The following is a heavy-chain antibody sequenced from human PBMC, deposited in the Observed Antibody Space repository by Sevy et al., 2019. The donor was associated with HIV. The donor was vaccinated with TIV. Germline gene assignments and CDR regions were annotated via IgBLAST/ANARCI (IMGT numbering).Heavy chain of an antibody. CDR3: ARGGGYSSGWWTFDY. D-gene: IGHD6-19*01. Sequence: ASVKVSCKASGYFFTGYYLHWVRQTPGQGLEWMGRINPNSGGTNYEQNFQGRVTMTRDTSISTAYMELSRLRSDDTAVYYCARGGGYSSGWWTFDYWGQGTLVTVSS. V-gene: IGHV1-2*06. CDR1: GYFFTGYY. J-gene: IGHJ4*02. CDR2: INPNSGGT.